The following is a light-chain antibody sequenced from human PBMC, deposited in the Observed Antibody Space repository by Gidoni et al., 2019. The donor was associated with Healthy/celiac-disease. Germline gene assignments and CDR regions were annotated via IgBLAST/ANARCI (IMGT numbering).Light chain of an antibody. Sequence: EIVMTQSPATLSVSPGERATLPCRASQSVSSNLAWYQQKPGQAPRLLIYGASTRATGIPARFSGSGSGTEFTLTISSLQSEDFAVDYCQQYNNWPPWTFXQXTKVEIK. V-gene: IGKV3-15*01. CDR1: QSVSSN. CDR3: QQYNNWPPWT. J-gene: IGKJ1*01. CDR2: GAS.